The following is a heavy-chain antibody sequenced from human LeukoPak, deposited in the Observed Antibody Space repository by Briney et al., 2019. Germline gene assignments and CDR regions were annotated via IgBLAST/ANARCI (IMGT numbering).Heavy chain of an antibody. D-gene: IGHD6-13*01. CDR1: GYNFTTYW. V-gene: IGHV5-51*01. Sequence: GESLKISCKVSGYNFTTYWIAWVRQTPGKGLEWMGIIYPGDSDTRYSPSFQGQVTISADKSISTAYLQWSSLRASDTAMYYCARLRDSSSWYGNYYYYYGMDVWGQGTTVTVSS. CDR3: ARLRDSSSWYGNYYYYYGMDV. J-gene: IGHJ6*02. CDR2: IYPGDSDT.